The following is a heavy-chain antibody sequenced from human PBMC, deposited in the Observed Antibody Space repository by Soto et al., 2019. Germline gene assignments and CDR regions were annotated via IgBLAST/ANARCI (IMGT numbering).Heavy chain of an antibody. CDR3: ARWAGVTIFSPNWFDP. Sequence: SETLSLTCTVSGGSISSYYWSWIRQPPGKGLEWIGYIYYSGSTNYNPSLKSRVTISVDTSKNQFSLKLSSVTAADTAVYYCARWAGVTIFSPNWFDPWGQGTLVTVSS. CDR1: GGSISSYY. V-gene: IGHV4-59*08. CDR2: IYYSGST. D-gene: IGHD3-9*01. J-gene: IGHJ5*02.